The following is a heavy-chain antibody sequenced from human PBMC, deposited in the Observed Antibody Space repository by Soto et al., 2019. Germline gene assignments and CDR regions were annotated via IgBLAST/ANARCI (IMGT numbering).Heavy chain of an antibody. Sequence: SETLSLTCTVSSDSISSYYWSWIRQPPGKGLEWIGYIYDRETTSYNPSLKSRVTISENTSKNQFQLSLKLTSVTAADTAVYYCARGSTGYSWYTYWGQGTLVTVSS. CDR2: IYDRETT. CDR1: SDSISSYY. CDR3: ARGSTGYSWYTY. D-gene: IGHD1-26*01. V-gene: IGHV4-59*08. J-gene: IGHJ4*02.